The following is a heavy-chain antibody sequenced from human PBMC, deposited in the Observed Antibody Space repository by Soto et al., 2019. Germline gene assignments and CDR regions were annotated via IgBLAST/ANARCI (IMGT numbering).Heavy chain of an antibody. CDR2: IYYSGST. CDR3: ASDVLLWFGALEFDP. D-gene: IGHD3-10*01. CDR1: GGSISSSSYY. V-gene: IGHV4-39*01. J-gene: IGHJ5*02. Sequence: SETLSLTCNVSGGSISSSSYYWGWIRQPPGKGLEWIGSIYYSGSTYYNPSLKSRVTISVDTSKNQFPLKLSSVTAADTAVYYCASDVLLWFGALEFDPWGQGTLVTVSS.